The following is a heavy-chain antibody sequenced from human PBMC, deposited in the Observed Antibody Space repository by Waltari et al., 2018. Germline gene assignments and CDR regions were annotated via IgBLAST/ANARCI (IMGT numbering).Heavy chain of an antibody. D-gene: IGHD3-10*01. V-gene: IGHV1-69-2*01. CDR3: APLPGGSGQTFDY. J-gene: IGHJ4*02. CDR1: GYTFMDYF. CDR2: IDPEDGET. Sequence: EVELVQSGAEVKKPGATVKISCKASGYTFMDYFMHWVQQAPGTGLEWMGRIDPEDGETVFAEKFQDRVTVAADTSTDTAYMGLSSLTSGDTAVYYCAPLPGGSGQTFDYWGQGTLVTVSS.